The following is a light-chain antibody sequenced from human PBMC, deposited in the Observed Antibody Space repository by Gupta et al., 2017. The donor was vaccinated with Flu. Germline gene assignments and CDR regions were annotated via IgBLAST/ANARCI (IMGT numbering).Light chain of an antibody. V-gene: IGKV4-1*01. CDR2: WAS. CDR3: QQEGSLSLT. J-gene: IGKJ1*01. Sequence: DLDMTQYPDSLAVALVVRATTNCTSSQSGLDSAENKKYLAWYQQKPGQPPRLLIHWASIREDGVPARFSGSGSGTEFTLTISRWEAEDFAVYYCQQEGSLSLTFGQGTNVDVK. CDR1: QSGLDSAENKKY.